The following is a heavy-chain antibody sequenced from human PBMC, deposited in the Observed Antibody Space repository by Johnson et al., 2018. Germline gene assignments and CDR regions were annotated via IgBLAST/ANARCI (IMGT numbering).Heavy chain of an antibody. J-gene: IGHJ3*02. CDR2: IYYSGST. Sequence: QVQLQESGPGLVKPSETLSLTCTVSGGSISSSSYYWGWIRQPPGKGLEWIGSIYYSGSTYYNPSLKSRVTISVDTSTNQFSLTLGSVTASDSAVYYCARRAMAVAGTLGDAFEIWGQGTMVTVSS. D-gene: IGHD6-19*01. CDR3: ARRAMAVAGTLGDAFEI. V-gene: IGHV4-39*01. CDR1: GGSISSSSYY.